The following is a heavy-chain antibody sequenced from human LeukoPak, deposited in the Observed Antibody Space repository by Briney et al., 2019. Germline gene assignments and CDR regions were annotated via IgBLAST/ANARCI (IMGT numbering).Heavy chain of an antibody. V-gene: IGHV3-21*01. CDR1: GFTFSSYS. CDR3: ARVTRGGYDGYFDY. CDR2: ISTSSSYI. J-gene: IGHJ4*02. D-gene: IGHD5-12*01. Sequence: GGSLRLSCAASGFTFSSYSMNWVRQAPGKGLEWVSFISTSSSYIFYADSLKGRFTISRDNAKKSLYLQINSLRAEDTAVYYCARVTRGGYDGYFDYWGQGTLVTVSS.